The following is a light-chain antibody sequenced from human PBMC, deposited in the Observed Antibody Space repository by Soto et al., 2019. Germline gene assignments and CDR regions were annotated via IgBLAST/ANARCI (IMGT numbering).Light chain of an antibody. CDR3: QEYSRWPLFT. J-gene: IGKJ3*01. V-gene: IGKV3-15*01. CDR2: AAS. CDR1: QSVGRN. Sequence: EIVVTQSPGILSVSPGDRATLSCRASQSVGRNIAWYQQNPGQAPTLLIYAASTRATGLPTRFSGSGSATDFPLTRSSLQSEDFAVYYYQEYSRWPLFTFGPGTRVD.